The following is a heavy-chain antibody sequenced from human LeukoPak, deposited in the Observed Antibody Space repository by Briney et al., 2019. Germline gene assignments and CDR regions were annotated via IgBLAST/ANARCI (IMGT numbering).Heavy chain of an antibody. CDR3: ARDYCGGDCSDY. Sequence: GGSLRLSCAASGFTFSSYWVSWVRQAPGKGLEWVANIKQDGSEKYYVDSVKGRFTISRDNAKNSLYLQMNSLRAEDTAVYYCARDYCGGDCSDYWGQGTLVTVSS. D-gene: IGHD2-21*02. CDR1: GFTFSSYW. J-gene: IGHJ4*02. V-gene: IGHV3-7*01. CDR2: IKQDGSEK.